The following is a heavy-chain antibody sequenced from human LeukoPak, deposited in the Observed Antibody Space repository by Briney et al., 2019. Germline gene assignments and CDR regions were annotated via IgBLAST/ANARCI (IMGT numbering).Heavy chain of an antibody. D-gene: IGHD3-10*01. CDR3: ARGWFGEFIDY. V-gene: IGHV4-59*01. CDR2: VYFTGST. CDR1: GGSIRPYH. J-gene: IGHJ4*02. Sequence: PSETLSLTCTVSGGSIRPYHWSWVRQPPGKGLEWIGNVYFTGSTNYNPSLKSRVTISVDTSKNQLSLKLNSVSAADTAVYYCARGWFGEFIDYWGQGTLVTVSS.